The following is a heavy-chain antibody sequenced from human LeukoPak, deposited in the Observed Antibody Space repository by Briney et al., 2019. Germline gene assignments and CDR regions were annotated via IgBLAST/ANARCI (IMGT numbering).Heavy chain of an antibody. Sequence: PSETLSLTCTVSGGSISSYYWSWIRQSAGQGLEWIGRISPSGDTNYNPSLKSRVAMSVDTSKNQFSLTLMSLTAADTAVYYCARLRRGGSVWYADDYWGLGTLVTVSS. CDR3: ARLRRGGSVWYADDY. CDR1: GGSISSYY. CDR2: ISPSGDT. D-gene: IGHD6-19*01. V-gene: IGHV4-4*07. J-gene: IGHJ4*02.